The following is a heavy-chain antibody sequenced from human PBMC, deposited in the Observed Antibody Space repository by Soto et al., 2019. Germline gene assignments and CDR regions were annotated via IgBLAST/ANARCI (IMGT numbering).Heavy chain of an antibody. CDR3: ASEPVEMATRYNWSTP. J-gene: IGHJ5*02. Sequence: SVKVSCKASGGTFSSYAISWVRQAPGQGLEWMGGIIPIFGTANYAQKFQGRVTITADESTSTAYMELSSLRSEDTAVYYCASEPVEMATRYNWSTPGARAPWSPSPQ. V-gene: IGHV1-69*13. CDR1: GGTFSSYA. D-gene: IGHD5-12*01. CDR2: IIPIFGTA.